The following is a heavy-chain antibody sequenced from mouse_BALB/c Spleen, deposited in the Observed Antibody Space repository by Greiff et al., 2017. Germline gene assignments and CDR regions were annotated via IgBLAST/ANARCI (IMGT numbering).Heavy chain of an antibody. J-gene: IGHJ1*01. CDR1: GFSLTSYG. CDR2: IWSGGST. D-gene: IGHD1-1*01. Sequence: VMLVESGPGLVQPSQSLSITCTVSGFSLTSYGVHWVRQSPGKGLEWLGVIWSGGSTDYNAAFISRLSISKDNSKSQVFFKMNSLQADDTARYYCARRGDGSSYLYWYFDVWGAGTTVTVSS. V-gene: IGHV2-4-1*01. CDR3: ARRGDGSSYLYWYFDV.